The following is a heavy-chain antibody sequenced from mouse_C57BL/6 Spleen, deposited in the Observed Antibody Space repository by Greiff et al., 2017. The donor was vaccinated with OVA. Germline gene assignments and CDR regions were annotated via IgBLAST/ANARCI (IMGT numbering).Heavy chain of an antibody. CDR3: ASSILYYDYDGRYAMDY. CDR2: INPYNGDT. D-gene: IGHD2-4*01. J-gene: IGHJ4*01. CDR1: GYSFTGYF. Sequence: EVQLQQSGPELVKPGDSVKISCKASGYSFTGYFMNWVMQSHGKSLEWIGRINPYNGDTLYNQKFKGKATLTVDKSSSTAYMELRSLTSEDSAVYYCASSILYYDYDGRYAMDYWGQGTSVTVSS. V-gene: IGHV1-20*01.